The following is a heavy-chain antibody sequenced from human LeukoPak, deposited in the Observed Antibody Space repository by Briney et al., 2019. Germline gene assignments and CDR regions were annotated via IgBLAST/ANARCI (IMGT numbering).Heavy chain of an antibody. J-gene: IGHJ4*02. D-gene: IGHD3-22*01. V-gene: IGHV4-30-2*01. CDR2: IYHSGST. CDR3: ARDYYDSSGYGVGSYFDY. CDR1: GGSISSGGYS. Sequence: PSQTLSLTCAVSGGSISSGGYSWSWIRQPPGKGLEWIGYIYHSGSTYYNPSLESRVTISVDRSKNQLSLKLSSVTAADTAVYYCARDYYDSSGYGVGSYFDYWGQGTLVTVSS.